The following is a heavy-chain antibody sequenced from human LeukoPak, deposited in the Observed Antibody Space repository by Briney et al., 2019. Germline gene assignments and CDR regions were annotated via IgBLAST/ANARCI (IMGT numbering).Heavy chain of an antibody. Sequence: ASVKVSCKASGYTFTGYYMHWVRHAPGQGLEWMGWINPNSGGTNYAQKFQDRVTMTRDTSISTAYTELSRLRSDDTAVYYCASGYCGGACQLGGVDMWGQGTMVTVSS. CDR1: GYTFTGYY. CDR3: ASGYCGGACQLGGVDM. D-gene: IGHD2-21*02. CDR2: INPNSGGT. V-gene: IGHV1-2*02. J-gene: IGHJ3*02.